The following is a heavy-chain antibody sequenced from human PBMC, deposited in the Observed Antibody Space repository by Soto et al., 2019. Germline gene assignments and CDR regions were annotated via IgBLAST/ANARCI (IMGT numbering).Heavy chain of an antibody. Sequence: SETLSLTCAVSGGSFTSNNWWTWVRQPPGQGLEWIGGIYRTGSTNYNPSLKSRVTISLDTSKNQFSLKVTSLTAADTAVYYCESRDPGTSVDYWGQGTLVTVSS. CDR1: GGSFTSNNW. J-gene: IGHJ4*02. CDR3: ESRDPGTSVDY. D-gene: IGHD1-26*01. CDR2: IYRTGST. V-gene: IGHV4-4*02.